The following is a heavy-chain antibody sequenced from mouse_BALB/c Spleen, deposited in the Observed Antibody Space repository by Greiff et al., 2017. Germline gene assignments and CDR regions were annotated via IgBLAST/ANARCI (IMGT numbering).Heavy chain of an antibody. V-gene: IGHV5-17*02. CDR1: GFTFSSFG. D-gene: IGHD2-4*01. Sequence: EVKLVESGGGLVQPGGSRKLSCAASGFTFSSFGMHWVRQAPEKGLEWVAYISSGSSTIYYADTVKGRFTISRDNPKNTLFLQMTSLRSEDTAMYYCAREGLRQGYAMDYWGQGTSVTVSS. J-gene: IGHJ4*01. CDR2: ISSGSSTI. CDR3: AREGLRQGYAMDY.